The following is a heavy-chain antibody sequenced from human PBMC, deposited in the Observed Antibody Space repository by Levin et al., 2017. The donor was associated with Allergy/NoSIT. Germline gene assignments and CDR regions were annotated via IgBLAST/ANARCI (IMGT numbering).Heavy chain of an antibody. Sequence: SETLSLTCTVSGGSISSSSYYWGWIRQPPGKGLEWIGSIYYSGSTYYNPSLKSRVTISVDTSKNQFSLKLSSVTAADTAVYYCARHEVGGIAVAYGDYWGQGTLVTVSS. V-gene: IGHV4-39*01. J-gene: IGHJ4*02. D-gene: IGHD6-19*01. CDR2: IYYSGST. CDR1: GGSISSSSYY. CDR3: ARHEVGGIAVAYGDY.